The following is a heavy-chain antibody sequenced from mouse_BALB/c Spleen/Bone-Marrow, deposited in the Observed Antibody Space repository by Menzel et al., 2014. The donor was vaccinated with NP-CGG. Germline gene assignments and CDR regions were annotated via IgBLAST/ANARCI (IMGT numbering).Heavy chain of an antibody. D-gene: IGHD2-4*01. V-gene: IGHV1-54*01. CDR1: GYAFTNYL. CDR3: ARREDYGLDY. Sequence: VQLQQSGAELVRPGTSVKVSCKASGYAFTNYLIEWVKQRPGQGLEWIGVINPGSGGTNYNEKFKGKATLTADKSSSTAYMQLSSLTSDDSAVYFCARREDYGLDYWGQGTTLTVSS. J-gene: IGHJ2*01. CDR2: INPGSGGT.